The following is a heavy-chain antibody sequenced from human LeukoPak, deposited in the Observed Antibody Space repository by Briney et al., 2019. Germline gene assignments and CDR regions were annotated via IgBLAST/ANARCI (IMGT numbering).Heavy chain of an antibody. CDR2: ISYDGSNK. Sequence: GGSLRLSCAASGFTFSDYYMSWIRQAPGKGLEWVAVISYDGSNKYYADSVKGRFTISRDNSKNTLYLQMNSLRAEDTAVYYCARDRDCSSTSCYPSWFDPWGQGTLVTVSS. D-gene: IGHD2-2*01. V-gene: IGHV3-30-3*01. CDR3: ARDRDCSSTSCYPSWFDP. J-gene: IGHJ5*02. CDR1: GFTFSDYY.